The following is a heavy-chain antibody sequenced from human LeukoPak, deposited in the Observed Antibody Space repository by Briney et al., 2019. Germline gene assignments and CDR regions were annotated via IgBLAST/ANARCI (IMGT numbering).Heavy chain of an antibody. V-gene: IGHV3-23*01. J-gene: IGHJ6*03. CDR3: AKPLDCSSTSCYGYYYYYMDV. CDR1: GFTFSSYA. D-gene: IGHD2-2*01. Sequence: GGSLRLSCAASGFTFSSYAMSWVRQAPGKGLEWVSAISGSGGSTHYADSVKGRFTISRDNSKNTLYLQMNSLRAEDTAVYYCAKPLDCSSTSCYGYYYYYMDVWGKGTTVTVSS. CDR2: ISGSGGST.